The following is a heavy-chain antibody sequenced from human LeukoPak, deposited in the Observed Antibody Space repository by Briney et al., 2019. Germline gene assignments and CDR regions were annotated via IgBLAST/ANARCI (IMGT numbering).Heavy chain of an antibody. V-gene: IGHV5-51*01. CDR1: GYSFNNYW. CDR3: ATYHSGTSGDWFDP. J-gene: IGHJ5*02. Sequence: GESLKISCKGSGYSFNNYWIGWVRQMPGKGLEWMGIIYPEISETRYSPSFQGQVTISADKSISTAYLQWSSLKTSDTAIYYCATYHSGTSGDWFDPWGQGTLVTVSP. CDR2: IYPEISET. D-gene: IGHD1-26*01.